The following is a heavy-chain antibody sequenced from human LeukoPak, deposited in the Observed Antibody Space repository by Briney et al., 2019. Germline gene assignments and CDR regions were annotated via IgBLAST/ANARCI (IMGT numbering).Heavy chain of an antibody. CDR1: GFTFSSYG. J-gene: IGHJ6*03. V-gene: IGHV3-30*02. D-gene: IGHD3-9*01. Sequence: PGGSLRLSCAASGFTFSSYGMHWVRQAPGKGLERVAFIRYDGSNKYYADSVKGRFTISRDNSKNTLYLQMNSLRAEDTAVYYRAKDRPLRYFDYMDVWGKGTTVTVSS. CDR3: AKDRPLRYFDYMDV. CDR2: IRYDGSNK.